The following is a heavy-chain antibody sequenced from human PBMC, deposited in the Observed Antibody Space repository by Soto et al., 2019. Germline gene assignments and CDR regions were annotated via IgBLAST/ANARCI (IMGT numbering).Heavy chain of an antibody. CDR2: IYPGDSDT. CDR1: GYSFTSYW. Sequence: PGESLKISCKGSGYSFTSYWIDWVRQMPGKGLEWMGIIYPGDSDTRYSPSFQGQVTISADKSISTAYLQWSSLKASDTAMYYCARRRGDYYDSSGYYRPRGDWFDPWGQGTLVTVSS. V-gene: IGHV5-51*01. J-gene: IGHJ5*02. CDR3: ARRRGDYYDSSGYYRPRGDWFDP. D-gene: IGHD3-22*01.